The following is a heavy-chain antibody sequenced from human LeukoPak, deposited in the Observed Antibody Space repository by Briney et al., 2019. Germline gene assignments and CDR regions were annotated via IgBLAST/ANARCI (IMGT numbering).Heavy chain of an antibody. CDR1: GYTFTSYY. J-gene: IGHJ3*02. D-gene: IGHD6-13*01. CDR2: INPNSGGT. CDR3: ARAAGYRDAFDI. V-gene: IGHV1-2*02. Sequence: ASVKVSCKASGYTFTSYYMHWVRQAPGQGLEWMGWINPNSGGTNYAQKFQGRVTMTRDTSISTAYMELSRLRSDDTAVYYCARAAGYRDAFDIWGQGTMVTVSS.